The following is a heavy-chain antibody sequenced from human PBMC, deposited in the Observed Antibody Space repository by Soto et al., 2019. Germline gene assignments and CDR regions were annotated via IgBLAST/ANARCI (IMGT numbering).Heavy chain of an antibody. Sequence: GASVKVSCKASGYTFTGYYIHWVRQAPGQGLEWMGWINPYTGGRNYAQKFQGSVTMTRDTSIGTAYMELSRLRSNDTAVYYCARGKGNIKEYSDSSTRLMDVWGQGTTVTVPS. J-gene: IGHJ6*02. V-gene: IGHV1-2*04. CDR2: INPYTGGR. D-gene: IGHD5-12*01. CDR3: ARGKGNIKEYSDSSTRLMDV. CDR1: GYTFTGYY.